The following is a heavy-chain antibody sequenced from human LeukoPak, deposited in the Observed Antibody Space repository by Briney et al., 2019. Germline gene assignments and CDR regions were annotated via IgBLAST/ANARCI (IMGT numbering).Heavy chain of an antibody. J-gene: IGHJ6*04. CDR3: ARDKYYYGSGSYRYYYGMDV. Sequence: SETLSLTCTVSGGSISSYYWSWIRQPPGKGLEWIGYIYYSGSTYYNPSLKSRVTISVDTSKNQFSLKLSSVTAADTAVYYCARDKYYYGSGSYRYYYGMDVWGKGTTVTVSS. CDR1: GGSISSYY. CDR2: IYYSGST. V-gene: IGHV4-59*12. D-gene: IGHD3-10*01.